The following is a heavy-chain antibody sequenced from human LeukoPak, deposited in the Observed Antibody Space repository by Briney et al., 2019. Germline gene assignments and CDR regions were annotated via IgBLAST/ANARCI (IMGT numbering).Heavy chain of an antibody. V-gene: IGHV3-74*03. D-gene: IGHD2-15*01. CDR1: GFSFTTW. CDR2: IRGDETIA. CDR3: ARTDNLDY. Sequence: GGSLRLSCAASGFSFTTWMHWVRQAPGKGLVWVARIRGDETIATYAESVKGRFTISRDNARNTLYLQMNSLRAEGTAVYYCARTDNLDYWGQGTPVTVSS. J-gene: IGHJ4*02.